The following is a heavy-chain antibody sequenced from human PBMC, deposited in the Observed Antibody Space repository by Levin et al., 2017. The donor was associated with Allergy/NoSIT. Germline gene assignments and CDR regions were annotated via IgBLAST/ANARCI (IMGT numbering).Heavy chain of an antibody. J-gene: IGHJ4*02. V-gene: IGHV3-48*03. CDR1: GFTVSSYE. Sequence: GGSLRLSCAASGFTVSSYEMKWVRQAPGKGLEWVSYISISGSSTYYADSVKGRFTISRDNAKNSVYLQMNSLRAEDTAVYYCASARNYASSGPGHWGQGTVVTVSS. CDR3: ASARNYASSGPGH. D-gene: IGHD3-22*01. CDR2: ISISGSST.